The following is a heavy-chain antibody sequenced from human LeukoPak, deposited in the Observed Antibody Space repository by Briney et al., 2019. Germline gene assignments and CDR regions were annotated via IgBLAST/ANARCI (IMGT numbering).Heavy chain of an antibody. CDR2: ISGSGDRT. V-gene: IGHV3-23*01. CDR3: STMGQQLVLAFDI. J-gene: IGHJ3*02. Sequence: GGSLRLSCAASGFTFSSSAMSWVRQAPGKGLEWVSTISGSGDRTYYADSVKGRFTISRDNSKNTLFLHMNSLRAEDTALYYCSTMGQQLVLAFDIWGQGTMVTVSS. D-gene: IGHD6-13*01. CDR1: GFTFSSSA.